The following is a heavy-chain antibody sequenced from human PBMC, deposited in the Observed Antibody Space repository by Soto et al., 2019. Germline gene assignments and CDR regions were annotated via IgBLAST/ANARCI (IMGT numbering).Heavy chain of an antibody. Sequence: GGSLRLSCTAYGFTFSTHGINWVRQAPGKGLEWVSYISGSSRVIYHADSVKGRFTISRDNAENSLYLQMNSLRDEDTVVYYCARSIEAARDGMDIWGQGTTVTVSS. J-gene: IGHJ6*02. CDR3: ARSIEAARDGMDI. D-gene: IGHD1-26*01. CDR2: ISGSSRVI. CDR1: GFTFSTHG. V-gene: IGHV3-48*02.